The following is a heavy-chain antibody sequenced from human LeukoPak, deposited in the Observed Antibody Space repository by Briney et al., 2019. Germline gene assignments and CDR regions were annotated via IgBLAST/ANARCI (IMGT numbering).Heavy chain of an antibody. D-gene: IGHD2-2*01. CDR2: IRYDSNKN. J-gene: IGHJ4*02. V-gene: IGHV3-30*02. CDR3: AKDKDPWKSTSIPDFDY. Sequence: GGSLRLSCAASGFTFSSYGMHWVRQAPGKGLEWVAFIRYDSNKNYYRESVKGRFTISRDNSKNTLYLQMNGLRAEDTAVYFCAKDKDPWKSTSIPDFDYWGQGTLVTVSS. CDR1: GFTFSSYG.